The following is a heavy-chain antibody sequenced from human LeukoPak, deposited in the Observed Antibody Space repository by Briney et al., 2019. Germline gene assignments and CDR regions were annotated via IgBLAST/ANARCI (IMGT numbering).Heavy chain of an antibody. CDR3: ARDVDTTSHLNWFDP. V-gene: IGHV3-33*01. J-gene: IGHJ5*02. CDR2: IWYRGGNE. Sequence: PGGSLRLSCAASGFNFTSYGMHWVRQAPGKGLEWVGVIWYRGGNENYADSVKGRFTISRDTSKNTLYLQMNSLRAEDTAMYYCARDVDTTSHLNWFDPWGQGTLVTVSS. D-gene: IGHD2/OR15-2a*01. CDR1: GFNFTSYG.